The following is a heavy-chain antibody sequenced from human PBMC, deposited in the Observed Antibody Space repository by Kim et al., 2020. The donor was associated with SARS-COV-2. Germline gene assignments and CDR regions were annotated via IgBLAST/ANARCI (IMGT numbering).Heavy chain of an antibody. CDR1: GFTFSSYA. CDR2: ISYDGSNK. J-gene: IGHJ4*02. Sequence: GGSLRLSCAASGFTFSSYAMHWVRQAPGKGLEWVAVISYDGSNKYYADSVKGRFTISRDNSKNTLYLQMNSLRAEDTAVYYCARVKGLGDFDYWGQGTLVTVSS. CDR3: ARVKGLGDFDY. V-gene: IGHV3-30-3*01. D-gene: IGHD3-16*01.